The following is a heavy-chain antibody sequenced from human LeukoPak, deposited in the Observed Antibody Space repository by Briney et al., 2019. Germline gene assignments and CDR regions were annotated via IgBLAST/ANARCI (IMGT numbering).Heavy chain of an antibody. CDR2: MNPNSGNT. J-gene: IGHJ3*02. V-gene: IGHV1-8*01. CDR1: GYTFTSYD. Sequence: GASVKVSCKASGYTFTSYDINWVRQATGQGLEWMGWMNPNSGNTGYAQKFQGRVTMTRNTSISTAYMELSSLRSEDTAVYYCARVAKERRAIWFGELNYAFDIWGQGTMVTVSS. CDR3: ARVAKERRAIWFGELNYAFDI. D-gene: IGHD3-10*01.